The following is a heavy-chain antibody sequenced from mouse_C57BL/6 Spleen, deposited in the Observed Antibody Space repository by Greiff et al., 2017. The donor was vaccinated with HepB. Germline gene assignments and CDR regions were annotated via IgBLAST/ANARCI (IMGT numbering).Heavy chain of an antibody. J-gene: IGHJ2*01. CDR2: IWTGGGT. CDR3: ASLYDGYPYYFDY. D-gene: IGHD2-3*01. CDR1: GFSLTSYA. V-gene: IGHV2-9-1*01. Sequence: QVQLKESGPGLVAPSQSLSITCTVSGFSLTSYAISWVRQPPGKGLEWLGVIWTGGGTNYNSALKSRLSIRKDNSKSQVFLKMNSLQTDDTARYSSASLYDGYPYYFDYWCQGTTLTVSS.